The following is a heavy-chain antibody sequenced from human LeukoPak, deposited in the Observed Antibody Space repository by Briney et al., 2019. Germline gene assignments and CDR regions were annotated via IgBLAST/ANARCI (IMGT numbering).Heavy chain of an antibody. CDR2: ITSSGTYT. Sequence: GGSLRLSCADSGFTFSNYNMNWVRQAPGKAMEWVSSITSSGTYTFYADSVKGRFTISRDNAKNSLYLQMDSLGPEDTAVYYCARDPYSGNYGTYYYYYMDVWGKGTTVIVSS. CDR1: GFTFSNYN. CDR3: ARDPYSGNYGTYYYYYMDV. V-gene: IGHV3-21*01. J-gene: IGHJ6*03. D-gene: IGHD1-26*01.